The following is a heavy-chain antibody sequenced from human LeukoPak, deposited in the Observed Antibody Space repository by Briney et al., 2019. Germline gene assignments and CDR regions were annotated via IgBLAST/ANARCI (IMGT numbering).Heavy chain of an antibody. CDR3: ASRRVGPFDY. CDR1: GGSISSYY. J-gene: IGHJ4*02. CDR2: IYYSGST. D-gene: IGHD1-26*01. Sequence: PSETLSLTCIVSGGSISSYYWSWIRQPPGKGLECIGYIYYSGSTNYNPSLKSRVTISIDTSKNEFSLKLSSVTAADTAVYYCASRRVGPFDYWGQGTLVTVSS. V-gene: IGHV4-59*08.